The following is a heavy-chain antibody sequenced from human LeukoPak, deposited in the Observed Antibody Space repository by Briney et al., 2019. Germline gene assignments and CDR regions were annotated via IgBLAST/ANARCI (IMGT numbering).Heavy chain of an antibody. D-gene: IGHD2-21*01. CDR1: GGTFSSYA. CDR3: ARFVGPHYYYYMDV. Sequence: ASVKVSCKASGGTFSSYAISWVRQAPGQGLEWMGGIIPIFGTANYAQKFQGRVTITADESTSTAYMELSSLRSEDTAVYYCARFVGPHYYYYMDVWGKGTTVTVSS. J-gene: IGHJ6*03. CDR2: IIPIFGTA. V-gene: IGHV1-69*13.